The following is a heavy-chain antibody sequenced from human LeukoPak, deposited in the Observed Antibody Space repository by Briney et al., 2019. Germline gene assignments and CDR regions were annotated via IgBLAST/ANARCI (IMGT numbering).Heavy chain of an antibody. D-gene: IGHD6-13*01. CDR1: GFTFSSYS. J-gene: IGHJ3*02. CDR2: TSSSSSTI. Sequence: PGGSLRLSCAASGFTFSSYSMNWVRQAPGKGLEWVSYTSSSSSTIYYADSVKGRFTISRDNAKNSLYLQMNSLRAEDTAVYYCARAYGSTSGRDAFDIWGQGTLVTVSS. V-gene: IGHV3-48*04. CDR3: ARAYGSTSGRDAFDI.